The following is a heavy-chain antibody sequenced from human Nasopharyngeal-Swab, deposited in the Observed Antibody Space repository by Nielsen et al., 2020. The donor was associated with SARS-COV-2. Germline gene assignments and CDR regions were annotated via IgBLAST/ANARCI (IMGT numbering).Heavy chain of an antibody. D-gene: IGHD3-22*01. CDR3: ARVFEEYDSSGYYYFDY. J-gene: IGHJ4*02. CDR2: ISGSGGTT. V-gene: IGHV3-23*01. Sequence: GGSLRLSCTTSRFTFSDYAMNWVRQAPGKGLEWVSTISGSGGTTHYADAVKGRLTISRDNSKNSLYLQMNSLRAEDTAVYYCARVFEEYDSSGYYYFDYWGQGTLVTVSP. CDR1: RFTFSDYA.